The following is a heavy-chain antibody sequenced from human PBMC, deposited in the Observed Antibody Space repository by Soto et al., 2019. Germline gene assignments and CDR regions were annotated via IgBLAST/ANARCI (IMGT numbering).Heavy chain of an antibody. V-gene: IGHV3-23*01. CDR3: AHRGYSSGEDY. J-gene: IGHJ4*01. CDR2: ISDSFGT. CDR1: GLSFSAFS. D-gene: IGHD5-18*01. Sequence: PXVCLRLSCAACGLSFSAFSMSWVRQAPGKGLEWVSTISDSFGTYYADSLKGRFTISRDNSRTTLYLQMNSLRADDTAVYQCAHRGYSSGEDYSGHGTLVTVSS.